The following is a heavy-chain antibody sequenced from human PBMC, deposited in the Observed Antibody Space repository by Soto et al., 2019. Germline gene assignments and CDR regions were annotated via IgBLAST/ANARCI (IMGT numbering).Heavy chain of an antibody. Sequence: GGSPRLSCVASGFTFITYSMNWVRQAPGKGLEWVSSISSSSDYIYYADSMKGRFTISRDNAKNSLYLQMNSLRAEDTAVYYCARSWRIVTTTGTFWYFDLWGRGTLVTVSS. CDR2: ISSSSDYI. CDR1: GFTFITYS. J-gene: IGHJ2*01. V-gene: IGHV3-21*01. D-gene: IGHD4-17*01. CDR3: ARSWRIVTTTGTFWYFDL.